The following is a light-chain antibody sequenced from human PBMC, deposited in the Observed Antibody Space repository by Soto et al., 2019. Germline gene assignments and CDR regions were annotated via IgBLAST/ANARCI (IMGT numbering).Light chain of an antibody. CDR2: GNS. V-gene: IGLV1-40*01. Sequence: QAVLTQPPSVSGAPGQRVTISCTGSGSNIGAGFDVHWYQQLPGTAPKLLIYGNSNRPSGVPDRFSGSKSGTSASLAITGLQAEDEADYYCSSYTSSSTLEFGGGTKLTVL. J-gene: IGLJ2*01. CDR3: SSYTSSSTLE. CDR1: GSNIGAGFD.